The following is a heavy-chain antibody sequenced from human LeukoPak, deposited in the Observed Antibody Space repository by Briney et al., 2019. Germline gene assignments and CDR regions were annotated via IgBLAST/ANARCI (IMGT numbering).Heavy chain of an antibody. CDR1: GGSFSGYY. V-gene: IGHV4-34*01. CDR3: ARAWGIAVAGSWFDP. J-gene: IGHJ5*02. D-gene: IGHD6-19*01. Sequence: SETLSLTCAVYGGSFSGYYWSWIRQPPGKGLEWIGEINHSGSTSYNPSLKSRVTISVDTSKNQFSLKLSSVTAADTAVYYCARAWGIAVAGSWFDPWGQGTLVTVSS. CDR2: INHSGST.